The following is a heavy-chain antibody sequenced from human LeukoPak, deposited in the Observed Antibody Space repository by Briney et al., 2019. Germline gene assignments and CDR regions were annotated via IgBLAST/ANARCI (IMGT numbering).Heavy chain of an antibody. V-gene: IGHV3-23*01. CDR2: ISGSGGST. CDR1: GFTFSSYA. CDR3: AKDFYGDYRRRDDAFDI. Sequence: GGSLRLSCAASGFTFSSYAMSWVRQAPGKGLEWVSGISGSGGSTYYADSVKGRFTISRDNSKSTLYLQMNSLRVEDTAVYYCAKDFYGDYRRRDDAFDIWGQGTMVTVSS. J-gene: IGHJ3*02. D-gene: IGHD4-17*01.